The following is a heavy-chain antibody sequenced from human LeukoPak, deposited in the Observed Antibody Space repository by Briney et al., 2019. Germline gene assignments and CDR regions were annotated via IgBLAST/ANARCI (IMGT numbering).Heavy chain of an antibody. J-gene: IGHJ4*02. CDR1: GFTYSSYS. D-gene: IGHD6-19*01. Sequence: GSLRLSCAASGFTYSSYSMSWVRQAPGKGLEWVSAITGSADGTYYADSVKGRFAISRDNSKNTLYLQMNSLRAEDTAIYYCAKEGSGWYFDYWGQGTLVTVSS. CDR2: ITGSADGT. V-gene: IGHV3-23*01. CDR3: AKEGSGWYFDY.